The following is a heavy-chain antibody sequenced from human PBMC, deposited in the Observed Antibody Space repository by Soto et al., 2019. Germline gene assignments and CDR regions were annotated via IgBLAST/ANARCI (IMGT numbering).Heavy chain of an antibody. CDR2: ISRDSSTI. CDR3: AREMATITEIDY. CDR1: GFTFSTYS. J-gene: IGHJ4*02. Sequence: EVQLVESGGGLVQPGGSLRLSCAASGFTFSTYSRNWVRQAPGKGLEWVSYISRDSSTIFYADSVTGRFTISRDNAKNSLYLQMNSLRDEDTAVYYCAREMATITEIDYWGQGTLVTVSS. D-gene: IGHD5-12*01. V-gene: IGHV3-48*02.